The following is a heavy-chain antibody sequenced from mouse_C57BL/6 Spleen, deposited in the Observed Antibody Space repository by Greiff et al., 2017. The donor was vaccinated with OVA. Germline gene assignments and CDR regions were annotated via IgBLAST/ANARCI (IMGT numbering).Heavy chain of an antibody. D-gene: IGHD2-5*01. J-gene: IGHJ2*01. CDR2: IYPGDGDT. CDR3: ARGDYSNCFDY. Sequence: QVHVKQSGAELVKPGASVKISCKASGYAFSSYWMNWVKQRPGKGLEWIGQIYPGDGDTNYNGKFKGKATLTADKSSSTAYMQLSSLTSEDSAVYFCARGDYSNCFDYWGQGTTLTVSS. CDR1: GYAFSSYW. V-gene: IGHV1-80*01.